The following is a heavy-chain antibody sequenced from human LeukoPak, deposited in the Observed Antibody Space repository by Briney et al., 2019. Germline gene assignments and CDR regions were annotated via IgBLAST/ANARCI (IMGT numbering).Heavy chain of an antibody. J-gene: IGHJ5*02. CDR1: GGSFSGYY. D-gene: IGHD1-26*01. Sequence: SETLSLTCAVYGGSFSGYYWSWIRQPPGKGLEWIGEINHSRSTNYNPSLKSRVTISVDTSKNQFSLKLSSVTAADTAVYYCATGGAGGSYVTWGPGTLVTVSS. CDR3: ATGGAGGSYVT. CDR2: INHSRST. V-gene: IGHV4-34*01.